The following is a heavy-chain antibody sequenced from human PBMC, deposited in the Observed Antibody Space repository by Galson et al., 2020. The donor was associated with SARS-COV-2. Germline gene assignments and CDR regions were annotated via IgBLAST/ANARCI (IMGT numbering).Heavy chain of an antibody. CDR1: GDSITSRSSY. V-gene: IGHV4-39*01. CDR3: RRLGIGSYGGRLCDY. Sequence: SETLSLTCTVSGDSITSRSSYWGWIRQSPGEGPEWIVSMYYTGITYYNPSLKSRVTISGDTSRNQFSLKMRSVTAADTAVYYCRRLGIGSYGGRLCDYWGRGTLVIVSS. CDR2: MYYTGIT. J-gene: IGHJ4*02. D-gene: IGHD6-19*01.